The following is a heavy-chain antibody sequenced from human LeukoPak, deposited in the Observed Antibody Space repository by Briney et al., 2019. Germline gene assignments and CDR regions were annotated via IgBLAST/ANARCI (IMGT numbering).Heavy chain of an antibody. CDR2: ISAYNGNT. CDR1: GYTFTSYG. Sequence: ASVKVSCKASGYTFTSYGISWVRQAPGQGLEWMGWISAYNGNTNYAQKLQGRVTMTTDTSTSTAYMELRSLRSDDTAVYYCARGRPTVTTWGGPKQRLNYYYYMDVWGKGTTVTVSS. J-gene: IGHJ6*03. V-gene: IGHV1-18*01. CDR3: ARGRPTVTTWGGPKQRLNYYYYMDV. D-gene: IGHD4-11*01.